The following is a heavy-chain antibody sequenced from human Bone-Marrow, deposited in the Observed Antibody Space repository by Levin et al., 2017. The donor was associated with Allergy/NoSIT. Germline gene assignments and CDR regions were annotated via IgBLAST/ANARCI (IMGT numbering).Heavy chain of an antibody. CDR3: ARGDSGSYALNYFDY. J-gene: IGHJ4*02. CDR1: GFTFDDYG. Sequence: GESLKISCAASGFTFDDYGMSWVRQAPGKGLEWVSGINWNGGSTGYADSVKGRFTISRDNAKNSLYLQMNSLRAEDTALYYCARGDSGSYALNYFDYWGQGTLVTVSS. D-gene: IGHD1-26*01. V-gene: IGHV3-20*04. CDR2: INWNGGST.